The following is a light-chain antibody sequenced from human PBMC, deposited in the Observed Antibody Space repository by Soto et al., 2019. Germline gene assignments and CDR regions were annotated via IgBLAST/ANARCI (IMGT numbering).Light chain of an antibody. CDR1: QSVSSY. V-gene: IGKV3-11*01. J-gene: IGKJ3*01. CDR2: DAS. Sequence: ELVLTQSPATLSLSPGERATLSCRASQSVSSYLAWYQQKPGQAPRPLIYDASNRATGIPARFSGSGSGTDFTLTISSLEPEDFAVYYCQQRSNWPLTFGPGTKVDIK. CDR3: QQRSNWPLT.